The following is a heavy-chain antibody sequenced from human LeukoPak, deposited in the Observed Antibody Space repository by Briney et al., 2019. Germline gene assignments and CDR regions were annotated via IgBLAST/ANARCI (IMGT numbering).Heavy chain of an antibody. CDR3: ARDETGVGSGGIDF. V-gene: IGHV3-48*02. J-gene: IGHJ4*02. D-gene: IGHD2-8*02. CDR2: ISSGGSTI. CDR1: GFIFSSYS. Sequence: PGGSLRLSCATSGFIFSSYSMNWVRQAPGKGLVWVAYISSGGSTIYYADSVRGRFTISRDSARNALCLQMDSLRDEDTAVYYCARDETGVGSGGIDFWGQGTLVTVSS.